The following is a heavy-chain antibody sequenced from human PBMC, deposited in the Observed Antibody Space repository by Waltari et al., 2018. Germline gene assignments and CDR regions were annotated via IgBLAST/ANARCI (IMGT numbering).Heavy chain of an antibody. CDR3: ARLPRGSVIIGAFDI. CDR2: MYFSGTK. CDR1: GDSIRSHF. V-gene: IGHV4-59*11. J-gene: IGHJ3*02. D-gene: IGHD3-22*01. Sequence: VQLQESGPGLVKPSETLSLRCNVSGDSIRSHFWSWIRPAPGKGLEWIGHMYFSGTKDYNPSLKSRVAISIDTSKNHFSLNLRSVTAADTAIYYCARLPRGSVIIGAFDIWGQWTQVTVSS.